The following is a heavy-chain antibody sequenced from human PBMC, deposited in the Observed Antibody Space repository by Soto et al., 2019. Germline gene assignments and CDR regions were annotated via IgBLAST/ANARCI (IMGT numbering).Heavy chain of an antibody. J-gene: IGHJ6*02. CDR3: ARDCCSGGSYYCTSYGMDV. Sequence: QVQLVQSGAEVKKPGSSVKVSCKASGGTFSSYAISWVRQAPGQGLEWVGGIIPIFGTANYAQKFKGRVTITADESTSTGYMEQSSLSPEDTAVYYCARDCCSGGSYYCTSYGMDVWGQGTTVTVSS. CDR1: GGTFSSYA. CDR2: IIPIFGTA. D-gene: IGHD2-15*01. V-gene: IGHV1-69*01.